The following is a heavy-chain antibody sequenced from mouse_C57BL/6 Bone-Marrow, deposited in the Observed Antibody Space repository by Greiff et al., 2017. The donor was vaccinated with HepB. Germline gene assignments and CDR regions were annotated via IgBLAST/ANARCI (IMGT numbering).Heavy chain of an antibody. Sequence: EVKVVESGGGLVQPGESLKLSCESNEYEFPSHDMSWVRKTPEKRLELVAAINSDGGSTYYPDTMERRFIISRDNTKKTLYLQMSSLRAEDTALYYSARHYYGSSDWYFDVWGTEATVTVSS. CDR3: ARHYYGSSDWYFDV. CDR1: EYEFPSHD. CDR2: INSDGGST. D-gene: IGHD1-1*01. V-gene: IGHV5-2*01. J-gene: IGHJ1*03.